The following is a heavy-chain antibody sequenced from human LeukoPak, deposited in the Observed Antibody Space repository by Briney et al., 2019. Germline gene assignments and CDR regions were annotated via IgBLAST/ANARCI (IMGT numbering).Heavy chain of an antibody. D-gene: IGHD1-14*01. Sequence: PGGSLRLSCAASGFTFSTSGMHWVRQAPGKGLEWVAVIWYDGSNKYYADSVKGRLTISRDNSKNTLYLQMNSLRAEDTAVYYCARGPEPYYYYGMDVWGQGTTVTVSS. J-gene: IGHJ6*02. CDR2: IWYDGSNK. CDR3: ARGPEPYYYYGMDV. V-gene: IGHV3-33*01. CDR1: GFTFSTSG.